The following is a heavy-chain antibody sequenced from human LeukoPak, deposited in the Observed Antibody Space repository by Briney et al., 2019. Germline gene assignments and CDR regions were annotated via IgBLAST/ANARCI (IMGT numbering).Heavy chain of an antibody. CDR3: AREPEFTFDY. J-gene: IGHJ4*02. CDR1: GYTFTNYA. V-gene: IGHV7-4-1*02. CDR2: INPNTGNP. Sequence: GASVKVSCTASGYTFTNYAMHWVRQAPGQGLQWMGWINPNTGNPTYVQGFTGRFVFSLDTSVSTAYLQISSLKAEDTAVYYCAREPEFTFDYWGQGTLVTVSS. D-gene: IGHD3-10*01.